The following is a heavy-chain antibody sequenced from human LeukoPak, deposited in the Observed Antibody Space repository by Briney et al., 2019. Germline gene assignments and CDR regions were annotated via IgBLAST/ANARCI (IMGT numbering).Heavy chain of an antibody. D-gene: IGHD3-3*01. Sequence: SVKVSCKASGGTFSSYTISWVRQAPGQGLEWMGRIIPILGIANYAQKFQGRVTITADKSTSTAYMELSSLRSEDTAAYYCARGRSPYYDFWSGYSYWGQGTLVTVSS. V-gene: IGHV1-69*02. CDR1: GGTFSSYT. J-gene: IGHJ4*02. CDR2: IIPILGIA. CDR3: ARGRSPYYDFWSGYSY.